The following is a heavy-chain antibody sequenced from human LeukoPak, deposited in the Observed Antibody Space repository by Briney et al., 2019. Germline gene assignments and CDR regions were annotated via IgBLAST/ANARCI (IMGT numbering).Heavy chain of an antibody. CDR2: ISYDGSNK. V-gene: IGHV3-30*18. CDR1: GFTFSSYG. D-gene: IGHD6-13*01. J-gene: IGHJ3*02. Sequence: GRSLRLSCAASGFTFSSYGMHWVRQAPGKGLEWVAVISYDGSNKYYADSVKGRFTISRDNSKNTLYLQMNSLRAEDTAVYYCAKQVGSAGSDALDIWGQGTMVTVSS. CDR3: AKQVGSAGSDALDI.